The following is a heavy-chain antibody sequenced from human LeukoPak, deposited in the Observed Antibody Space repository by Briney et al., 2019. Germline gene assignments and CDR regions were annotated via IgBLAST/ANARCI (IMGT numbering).Heavy chain of an antibody. CDR1: GFIFRNYA. CDR3: AKWGDYDILTGYYVSDF. V-gene: IGHV3-23*01. CDR2: ITGSGDTT. J-gene: IGHJ4*02. Sequence: GGSLRLSCAASGFIFRNYAMSWVRQAPGKGLEWVSAITGSGDTTYYADSVKGRFTISRDNSKNTLYVEMNTLRAEDTAVYYSAKWGDYDILTGYYVSDFWGQGTLVTVSS. D-gene: IGHD3-9*01.